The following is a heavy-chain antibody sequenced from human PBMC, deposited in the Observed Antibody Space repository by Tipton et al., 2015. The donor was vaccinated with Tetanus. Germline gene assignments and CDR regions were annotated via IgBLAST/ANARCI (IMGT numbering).Heavy chain of an antibody. D-gene: IGHD6-19*01. Sequence: SLRLSCAASGFTVTSTYMAWVRQTPGKGLEWVSSIYSGSTTYYRDSVRSRFTISRDSSKNSFHLQLNNLRDEDTAIYFCARAPFDFSDYFDLWGQGTPVTVSS. J-gene: IGHJ4*02. CDR1: GFTVTSTY. CDR2: IYSGSTT. V-gene: IGHV3-53*01. CDR3: ARAPFDFSDYFDL.